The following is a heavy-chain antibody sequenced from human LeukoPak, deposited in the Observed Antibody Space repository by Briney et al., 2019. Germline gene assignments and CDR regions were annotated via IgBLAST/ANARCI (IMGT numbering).Heavy chain of an antibody. V-gene: IGHV3-74*01. Sequence: GGSLRLSCAASGFTFSSYFWMHWVRQAPGKGLVWVSRINEDGRVTSYAGSVRGRFTISRDSVENTLHLQMNSLRAEDTAVYYCVRDSGYSYADDYWGQGTLVTVSS. J-gene: IGHJ4*02. D-gene: IGHD5-18*01. CDR2: INEDGRVT. CDR1: GFTFSSYFW. CDR3: VRDSGYSYADDY.